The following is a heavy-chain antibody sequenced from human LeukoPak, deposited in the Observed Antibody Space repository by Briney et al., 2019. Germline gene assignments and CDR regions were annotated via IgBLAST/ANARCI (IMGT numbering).Heavy chain of an antibody. J-gene: IGHJ4*02. CDR1: GFTFSSYG. CDR3: AKEHSSSRYYFDY. V-gene: IGHV3-33*06. Sequence: GGSLRLSCAASGFTFSSYGMHWVRQAPGKGLEWVAVIWYDGSNKYYADSVKGRFTISRDNSKNTLYLQMNSLRAEDTAVYYCAKEHSSSRYYFDYWGQGTLVTVSS. D-gene: IGHD6-13*01. CDR2: IWYDGSNK.